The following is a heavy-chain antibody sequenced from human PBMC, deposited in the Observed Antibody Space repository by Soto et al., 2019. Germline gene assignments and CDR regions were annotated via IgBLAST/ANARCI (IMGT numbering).Heavy chain of an antibody. J-gene: IGHJ3*02. V-gene: IGHV1-69*01. D-gene: IGHD1-26*01. CDR2: IIPILGSA. CDR3: ASRERVDAFDI. Sequence: QVQLVQSGAEVKKPGSSVKVSCKASGGTFSSYAISWVRQAPGQGLEWMGGIIPILGSANYAQKFQDRVTITADESTTTTYMELSCLRSEDAAVYYCASRERVDAFDIWGQGTMVTVSS. CDR1: GGTFSSYA.